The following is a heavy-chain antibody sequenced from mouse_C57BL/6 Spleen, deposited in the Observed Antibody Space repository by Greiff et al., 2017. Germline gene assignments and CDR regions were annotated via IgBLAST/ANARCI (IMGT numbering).Heavy chain of an antibody. Sequence: EVQLQEPGPGLVKPSQSLSLTCSVTGYSITSGYYWNWIRQFPGNKLEWMGYISYAGSNNYNPSLKNRISITRDTSKNQFFLKLNSVTTEDTATYYCAKGGQFDYWGQGTTLTVSS. J-gene: IGHJ2*01. V-gene: IGHV3-6*01. CDR2: ISYAGSN. D-gene: IGHD3-3*01. CDR3: AKGGQFDY. CDR1: GYSITSGYY.